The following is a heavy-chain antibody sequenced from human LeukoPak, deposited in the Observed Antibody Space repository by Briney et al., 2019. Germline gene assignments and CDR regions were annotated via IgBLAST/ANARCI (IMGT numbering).Heavy chain of an antibody. D-gene: IGHD6-13*01. J-gene: IGHJ4*02. Sequence: SETLSLTCTVSGSSISSGGYYWSWIRQPPGKGLEWIGYIYHSGSTYYNPSLKSRVTISVDTSKNQFSLKLSSVTAADTAVYYCARERAAAGTPEGFDYWGQGTLDTVSS. CDR2: IYHSGST. CDR3: ARERAAAGTPEGFDY. CDR1: GSSISSGGYY. V-gene: IGHV4-61*08.